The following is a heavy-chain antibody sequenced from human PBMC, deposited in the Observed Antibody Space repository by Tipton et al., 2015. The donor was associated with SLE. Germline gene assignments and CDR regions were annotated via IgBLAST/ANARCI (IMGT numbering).Heavy chain of an antibody. Sequence: TLSLTCTVSGYSISSGYYWGWIRQPPGKGLEWIGSIYYTGSTYYNPSLKSRVTISVDTSKNQFSLNLSSVTAADTAVYYCARDLKKGSRGLSAFHIWGQGTMVTVSS. CDR1: GYSISSGYY. V-gene: IGHV4-38-2*02. J-gene: IGHJ3*02. CDR3: ARDLKKGSRGLSAFHI. CDR2: IYYTGST. D-gene: IGHD3-10*01.